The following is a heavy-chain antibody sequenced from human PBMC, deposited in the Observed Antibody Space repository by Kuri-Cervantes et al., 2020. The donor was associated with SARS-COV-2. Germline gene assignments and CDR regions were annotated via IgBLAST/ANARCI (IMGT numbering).Heavy chain of an antibody. CDR2: IYYSGST. J-gene: IGHJ4*02. D-gene: IGHD2-8*01. CDR1: GGSISSSSYY. CDR3: ARDSYCINGVCLLGY. Sequence: SETLSLTCTVSGGSISSSSYYWGWIRQPPGKGLEWIGYIYYSGSTYYNPSLKSRVTISVDTSKNQFSLKLSSVTAADTAVYYCARDSYCINGVCLLGYWGQGTLVTVSS. V-gene: IGHV4-30-4*08.